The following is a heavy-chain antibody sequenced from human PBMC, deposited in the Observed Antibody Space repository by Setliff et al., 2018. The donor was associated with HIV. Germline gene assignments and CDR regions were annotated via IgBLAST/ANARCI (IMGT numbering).Heavy chain of an antibody. D-gene: IGHD2-2*01. CDR1: GYSFSSYG. V-gene: IGHV1-18*04. CDR2: ISAYNGDT. Sequence: ASVKVSCKAAGYSFSSYGITWVRQAPGQGLEWMGWISAYNGDTRYAQTLQDRVTMTTDTSTSTAYMEVRSLRSDDTAVYFCARYVPADDSFDYWGPGTLVTVSS. CDR3: ARYVPADDSFDY. J-gene: IGHJ4*02.